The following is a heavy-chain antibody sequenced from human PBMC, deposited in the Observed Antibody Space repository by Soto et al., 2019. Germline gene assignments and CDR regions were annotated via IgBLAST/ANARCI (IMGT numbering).Heavy chain of an antibody. D-gene: IGHD3-10*01. V-gene: IGHV4-39*01. J-gene: IGHJ4*02. CDR2: IYYSGST. CDR1: GGSISSSSYY. Sequence: PSETLSLTCTVSGGSISSSSYYWGWIRQPPGKGLEWIGSIYYSGSTYYNPSLKSRVTISVDTSKNQFSLKLSSVTAADTAVYYCARRHTVLLDEVTMVRGVIRDYYFDYWGQGTLVTSPQ. CDR3: ARRHTVLLDEVTMVRGVIRDYYFDY.